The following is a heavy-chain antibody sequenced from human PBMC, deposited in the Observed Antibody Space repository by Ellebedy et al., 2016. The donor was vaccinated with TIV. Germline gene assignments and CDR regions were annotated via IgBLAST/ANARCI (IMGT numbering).Heavy chain of an antibody. D-gene: IGHD2-8*02. J-gene: IGHJ4*02. V-gene: IGHV3-23*01. Sequence: GGSLRLSXAASGFTFNGFAMSWVRQAPGRWPEWVSSVSYTGDRTLYGDSVKGRFTVSRDNSKKTVYLQMNSLRADDTAMYYCARGGCTSATCHPDPFDSWGQGTLVTVFS. CDR1: GFTFNGFA. CDR2: VSYTGDRT. CDR3: ARGGCTSATCHPDPFDS.